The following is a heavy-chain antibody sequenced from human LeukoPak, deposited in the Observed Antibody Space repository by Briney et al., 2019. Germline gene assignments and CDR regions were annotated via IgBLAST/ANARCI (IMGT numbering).Heavy chain of an antibody. CDR1: GFLFNTFG. CDR3: SRGGDFNDIKQYYFDY. D-gene: IGHD3-3*01. Sequence: PGGSLRLSCAASGFLFNTFGMHWVRQAPGKGLEWVASISSSSSYTFHADSLKGRFTISRDNAKNLLYLQIYSLRADDTALYYCSRGGDFNDIKQYYFDYWGQRTLDTVYS. J-gene: IGHJ4*02. V-gene: IGHV3-21*04. CDR2: ISSSSSYT.